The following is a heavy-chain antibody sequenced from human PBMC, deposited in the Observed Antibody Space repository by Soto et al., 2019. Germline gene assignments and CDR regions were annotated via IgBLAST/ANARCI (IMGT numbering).Heavy chain of an antibody. V-gene: IGHV4-59*01. J-gene: IGHJ5*02. D-gene: IGHD3-3*01. CDR2: IYYSGST. CDR1: GGSISSYY. Sequence: SETLSLTCTVSGGSISSYYWSWIRQPPGKGLEWIGYIYYSGSTNYNPSLKSRVTISVDTSKNQFSLKLSSVTAADTAVYYCARMYYDFWSGYRPQRAYNWFDPWGQGTLVTVSS. CDR3: ARMYYDFWSGYRPQRAYNWFDP.